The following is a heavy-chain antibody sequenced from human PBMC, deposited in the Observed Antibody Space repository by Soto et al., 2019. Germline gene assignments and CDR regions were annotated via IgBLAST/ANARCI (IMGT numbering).Heavy chain of an antibody. CDR1: GFTFSSYS. D-gene: IGHD3-10*01. V-gene: IGHV3-48*01. CDR2: ISSSSSTI. J-gene: IGHJ4*02. Sequence: EVQLVESGGGLVQPGGSLRLSCAASGFTFSSYSMNWVRQAPGKGLEWVSYISSSSSTIYYADSVKGRFTISRDNAKNSLYLQMNSLRAEDTAVYYCARGPLRSGLWNFDYWGQGTLVTVSS. CDR3: ARGPLRSGLWNFDY.